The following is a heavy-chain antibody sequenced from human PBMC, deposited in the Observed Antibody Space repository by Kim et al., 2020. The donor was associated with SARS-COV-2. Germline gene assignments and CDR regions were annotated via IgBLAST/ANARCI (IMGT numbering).Heavy chain of an antibody. Sequence: STYYAGSVKGRFTISRGNSKNTLYLQMNSLRAEDTAVYYCANLRGGGFDYWGQGTLVTVSS. J-gene: IGHJ4*02. CDR2: ST. D-gene: IGHD3-10*01. CDR3: ANLRGGGFDY. V-gene: IGHV3-23*01.